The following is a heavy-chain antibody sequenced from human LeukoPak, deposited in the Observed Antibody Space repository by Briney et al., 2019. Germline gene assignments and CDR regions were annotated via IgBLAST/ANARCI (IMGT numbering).Heavy chain of an antibody. V-gene: IGHV1-2*02. CDR2: INPNDGDT. CDR3: ARANFLYCSSSTCLFDY. J-gene: IGHJ4*02. CDR1: GYTFTDYY. Sequence: ASVKVSCKASGYTFTDYYMHWVRQAPGQGFEWMGWINPNDGDTNYAQKFQGRVTMTRDTSISTAHMEVSRLRSNDTAVYYCARANFLYCSSSTCLFDYWGQGTLVTVSS. D-gene: IGHD2-2*01.